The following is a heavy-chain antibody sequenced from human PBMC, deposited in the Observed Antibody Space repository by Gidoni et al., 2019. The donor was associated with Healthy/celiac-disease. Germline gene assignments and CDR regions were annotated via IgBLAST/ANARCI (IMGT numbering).Heavy chain of an antibody. D-gene: IGHD6-19*01. Sequence: QVQLQPLGPGLFKPSESLSLPCAVYGGSFSGYYWTWIRQPPGKGLEWMGEINHSGSTNYNPSLKSRVTISVDTSKNQFSLKLSSVTAADTAVYYCARASAVAGLDYWGQGTLVTVSS. V-gene: IGHV4-34*01. CDR3: ARASAVAGLDY. CDR2: INHSGST. CDR1: GGSFSGYY. J-gene: IGHJ4*02.